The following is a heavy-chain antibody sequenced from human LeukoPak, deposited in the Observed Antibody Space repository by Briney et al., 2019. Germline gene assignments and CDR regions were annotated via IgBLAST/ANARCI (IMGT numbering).Heavy chain of an antibody. Sequence: GRSLRLSCAASGFTFSSYAMHWVRQAPGKGLEWVAVISYDGSNKYYADSVKGRFTISRDNSKNTLYLQMNSLRAEDTAVYYCARGGDGDFDYWGQGTLVTVSS. CDR1: GFTFSSYA. D-gene: IGHD5-24*01. CDR2: ISYDGSNK. V-gene: IGHV3-30*04. J-gene: IGHJ4*02. CDR3: ARGGDGDFDY.